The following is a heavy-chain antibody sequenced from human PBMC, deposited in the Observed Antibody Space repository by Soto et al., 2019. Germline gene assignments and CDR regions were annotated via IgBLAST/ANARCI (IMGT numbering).Heavy chain of an antibody. CDR2: ISSRSSTI. CDR1: GFTFSTYG. D-gene: IGHD1-20*01. CDR3: ARDMTATTPY. V-gene: IGHV3-48*02. Sequence: PGGSLRLSCAASGFTFSTYGMNWVRQAPGKGLEWVSYISSRSSTIYYADSVKGRFTISRDDAKNSLYLQMNSLRDEDTAVYYCARDMTATTPYWGQGTLVTVFS. J-gene: IGHJ4*02.